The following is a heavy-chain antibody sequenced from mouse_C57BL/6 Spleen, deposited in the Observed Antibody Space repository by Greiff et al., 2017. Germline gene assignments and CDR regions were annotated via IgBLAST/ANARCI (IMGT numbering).Heavy chain of an antibody. V-gene: IGHV5-12*01. Sequence: EVQLVESGGGLVQPGGSLKLSCAASGFTFSDYYMYWVRQTPEKRLEWVAYISNGGGSTYYPDTVKGRFTISRDNAKNTLYLQMSRLKSEDTAMYYCARVWDYDVGYFDVWGTGTTVTVSS. CDR3: ARVWDYDVGYFDV. D-gene: IGHD2-4*01. CDR1: GFTFSDYY. J-gene: IGHJ1*03. CDR2: ISNGGGST.